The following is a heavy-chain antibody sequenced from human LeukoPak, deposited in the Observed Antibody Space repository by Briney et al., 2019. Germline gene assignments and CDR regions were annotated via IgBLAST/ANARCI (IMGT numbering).Heavy chain of an antibody. V-gene: IGHV3-23*01. CDR2: ISGSGGST. D-gene: IGHD6-6*01. CDR3: AKSWGQLVRPDY. CDR1: GFTFSSAW. J-gene: IGHJ4*02. Sequence: GGSLRLSCAASGFTFSSAWMSWVRQAPGKGLEWVSAISGSGGSTYYADSVKGRFTISRDNSKNTLYLQMNSLRAEDTAVYYCAKSWGQLVRPDYWGQGTLVTVSS.